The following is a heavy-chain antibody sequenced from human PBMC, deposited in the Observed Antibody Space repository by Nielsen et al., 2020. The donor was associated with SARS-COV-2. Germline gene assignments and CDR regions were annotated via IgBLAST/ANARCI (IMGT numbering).Heavy chain of an antibody. D-gene: IGHD3-22*01. CDR1: GFTFSGSA. Sequence: GGSLRLSCAASGFTFSGSAMHWVRQASGKGLEWVGRIRSKANSYATAYAASVKGRFTISRDNAKNSLYLQMNSLRAEDTAVYYCARDLRATKYYYDSSGYYYDYWGQGTLVTVSS. J-gene: IGHJ4*02. V-gene: IGHV3-73*01. CDR2: IRSKANSYAT. CDR3: ARDLRATKYYYDSSGYYYDY.